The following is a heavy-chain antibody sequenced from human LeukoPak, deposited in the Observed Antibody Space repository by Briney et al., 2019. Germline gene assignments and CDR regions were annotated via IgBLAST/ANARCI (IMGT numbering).Heavy chain of an antibody. Sequence: GGSLRLSCAASGFTFSSYGMHWVRQAPGKGLEWVAFIRYDGSSKYYADSVKGRFTISRDNSKNTLSLQMNSLRAEDTAVYYCARAPTVLVGYCSSSSCQADYWGQGTLVTVSS. V-gene: IGHV3-30*02. J-gene: IGHJ4*02. CDR3: ARAPTVLVGYCSSSSCQADY. D-gene: IGHD2-2*01. CDR2: IRYDGSSK. CDR1: GFTFSSYG.